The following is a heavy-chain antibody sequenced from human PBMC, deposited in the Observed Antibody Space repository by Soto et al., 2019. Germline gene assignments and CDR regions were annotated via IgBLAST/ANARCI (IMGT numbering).Heavy chain of an antibody. V-gene: IGHV3-48*03. CDR1: GFTFSSYE. D-gene: IGHD4-4*01. J-gene: IGHJ6*02. CDR3: ARDPAIYSGKFDYGLDV. Sequence: GGSLRLSCAVSGFTFSSYEMNWVRQAPGKGLEWVSYIGTSGKTIYYADSVRGRFTISRDNAKNSLYLQMNSLRAEDTAVYFCARDPAIYSGKFDYGLDVWGRGTTVTVSS. CDR2: IGTSGKTI.